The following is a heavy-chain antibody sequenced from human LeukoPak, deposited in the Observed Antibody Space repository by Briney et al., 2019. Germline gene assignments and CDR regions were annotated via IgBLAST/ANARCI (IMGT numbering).Heavy chain of an antibody. CDR3: ARVSGRVYGSGSYDFDY. V-gene: IGHV4-59*08. Sequence: SETLSLTCTVSGGSISSYYWSWIRQPPGKGLEWIGYIYYSGSTNYNPSLKSRVTISVDTSKNQFSLKLSSVTAADTAVYYCARVSGRVYGSGSYDFDYWGQGTLVTVSS. CDR2: IYYSGST. J-gene: IGHJ4*02. D-gene: IGHD3-10*01. CDR1: GGSISSYY.